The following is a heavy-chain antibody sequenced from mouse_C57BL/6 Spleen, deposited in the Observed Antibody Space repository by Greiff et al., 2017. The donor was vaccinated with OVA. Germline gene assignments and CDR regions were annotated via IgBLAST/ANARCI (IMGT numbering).Heavy chain of an antibody. V-gene: IGHV1-19*01. Sequence: VQLQQSGPVLVKPGASVKMSCKASGYTFTDYYMNWVKQSHGKSLEWIGAINPYNGGTSYNQKFKGKATLTVDKSSSTAYMELNSLTSEDSAVYYCAREALYDYDRFFDYWGQGTALTVSS. CDR3: AREALYDYDRFFDY. J-gene: IGHJ2*01. CDR2: INPYNGGT. D-gene: IGHD2-4*01. CDR1: GYTFTDYY.